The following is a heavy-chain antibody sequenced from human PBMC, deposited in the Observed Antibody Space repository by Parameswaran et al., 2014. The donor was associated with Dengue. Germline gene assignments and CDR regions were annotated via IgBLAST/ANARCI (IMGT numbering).Heavy chain of an antibody. CDR3: ARDPRALYNYGLARYFDY. CDR2: INPYNGNS. Sequence: SWVRQAPGQGLEWMGWINPYNGNSNYAQKFQGRVTMTADTSTSTAYMDLRSLRSDDTAMYYCARDPRALYNYGLARYFDYWGQGTLVTVSS. J-gene: IGHJ4*02. D-gene: IGHD3-10*01. V-gene: IGHV1-18*01.